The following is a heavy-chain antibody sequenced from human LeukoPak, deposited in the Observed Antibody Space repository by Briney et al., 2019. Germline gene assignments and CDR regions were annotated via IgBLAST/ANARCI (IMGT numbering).Heavy chain of an antibody. Sequence: SETLSLTCTVSGGXISSSSYYWGWIRQPPGKGLEWVGSIYYSGSTYYNPSLKSRVTISVDTSKNQFSLKLSSVTAADTAVYYCARLPYGGWDPFDYWGQGTLVTVSS. D-gene: IGHD6-19*01. V-gene: IGHV4-39*01. CDR3: ARLPYGGWDPFDY. CDR1: GGXISSSSYY. CDR2: IYYSGST. J-gene: IGHJ4*02.